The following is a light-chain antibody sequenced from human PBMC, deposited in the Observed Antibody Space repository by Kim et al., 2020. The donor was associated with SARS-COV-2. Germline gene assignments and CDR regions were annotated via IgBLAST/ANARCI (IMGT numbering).Light chain of an antibody. V-gene: IGLV1-40*01. Sequence: QSVLTQSPSVSGAPGQRVTISCTGSSSNIGANYDVHWYQQLPGTAPKLLIYGNNNRPSGVPDRFSGSKSGTSASLAITGLQAEDEADYYCQSYDSSLSAWVFGGGTQLTVL. CDR1: SSNIGANYD. CDR3: QSYDSSLSAWV. CDR2: GNN. J-gene: IGLJ3*02.